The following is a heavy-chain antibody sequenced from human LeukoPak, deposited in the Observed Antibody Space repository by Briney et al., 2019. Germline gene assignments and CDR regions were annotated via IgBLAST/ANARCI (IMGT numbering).Heavy chain of an antibody. D-gene: IGHD6-6*01. CDR1: GFTFSSYT. CDR2: ISGRSSYI. Sequence: PGGSLSLSCAASGFTFSSYTMSWARQAPGKGLEWVSSISGRSSYIYSAASVKGRLTISRDNAKNSLYLQMNNLRAEDTAVYFCARDALRYSGSFDDFDYWGQGTLVTVSS. CDR3: ARDALRYSGSFDDFDY. J-gene: IGHJ4*02. V-gene: IGHV3-21*01.